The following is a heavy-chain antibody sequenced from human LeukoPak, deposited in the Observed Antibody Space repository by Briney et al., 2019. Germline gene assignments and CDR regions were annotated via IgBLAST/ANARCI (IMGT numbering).Heavy chain of an antibody. CDR3: TTDDRY. Sequence: PGGSLRLSRAASGFTSSNAWMSWVRQAPGKGPEWVGRIKTTTDGGTTDYAAPVKGRFTVSRDDSRNTLYLQMNSLKTEDTAMYYCTTDDRYWGQGILVTVSS. V-gene: IGHV3-15*01. CDR1: GFTSSNAW. J-gene: IGHJ4*02. CDR2: IKTTTDGGTT.